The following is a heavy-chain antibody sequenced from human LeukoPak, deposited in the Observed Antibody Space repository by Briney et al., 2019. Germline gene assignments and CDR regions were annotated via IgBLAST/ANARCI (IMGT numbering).Heavy chain of an antibody. Sequence: GGSLRLSCAASGFTFSSYAMSWVRQAPGKGLEWVSGFSGNGGSTYYADSVKGRFTISRDNSKNTLYLQMNSLRAEDTAVYYCAKGPKQLLVGSRGKYFDYWGQGTLVTVSS. J-gene: IGHJ4*02. D-gene: IGHD6-13*01. CDR2: FSGNGGST. CDR3: AKGPKQLLVGSRGKYFDY. V-gene: IGHV3-23*01. CDR1: GFTFSSYA.